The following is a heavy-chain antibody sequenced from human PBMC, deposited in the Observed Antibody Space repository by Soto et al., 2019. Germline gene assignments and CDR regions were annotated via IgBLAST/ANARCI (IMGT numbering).Heavy chain of an antibody. D-gene: IGHD2-2*01. V-gene: IGHV1-3*01. CDR1: GYTFSNYA. J-gene: IGHJ6*03. Sequence: QVQLVHSGAEVQKPGASVKVPCKASGYTFSNYAVHWVRQAPGQRLEWMGWINAGNGNTRYSQKFQGRVTISRDTSARTVYMELNGLRSEDTAVYFCARGHLAVVPVASWFYYMDVWGNGTTVTVSS. CDR3: ARGHLAVVPVASWFYYMDV. CDR2: INAGNGNT.